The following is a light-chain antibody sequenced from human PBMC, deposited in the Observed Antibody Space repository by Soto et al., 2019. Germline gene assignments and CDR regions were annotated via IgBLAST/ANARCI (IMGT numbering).Light chain of an antibody. CDR2: RNH. Sequence: QSVLTQSPSESATPGQRVTISCSGSGSNIGTHAVHWYQQVPGTAPTLLIFRNHQRPSGVPDRFSGSKSGTSASLAISGPQSEDEADYYCEAWDDSLRAVVFGGGTKLTVL. V-gene: IGLV1-44*01. CDR3: EAWDDSLRAVV. J-gene: IGLJ2*01. CDR1: GSNIGTHA.